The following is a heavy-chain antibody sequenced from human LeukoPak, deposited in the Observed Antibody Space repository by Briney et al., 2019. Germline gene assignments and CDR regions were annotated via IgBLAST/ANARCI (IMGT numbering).Heavy chain of an antibody. CDR1: GFTFSSYS. J-gene: IGHJ5*02. V-gene: IGHV3-21*01. D-gene: IGHD3-22*01. CDR2: ISSSSSYI. CDR3: ARGLEVVITSHWFDP. Sequence: PGGSLRLSRAASGFTFSSYSMNWVRQAPGKGLEWVSSISSSSSYIYYADSVKGRFTISRDNAKNSLYLQMNSLRAEDTAVYYCARGLEVVITSHWFDPWGQGTLVTVSS.